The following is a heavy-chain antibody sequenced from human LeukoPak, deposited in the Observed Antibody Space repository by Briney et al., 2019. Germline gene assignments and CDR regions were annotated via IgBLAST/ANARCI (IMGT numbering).Heavy chain of an antibody. CDR2: SRNKASSYTT. CDR3: GRIAIYANNGMDV. V-gene: IGHV3-72*01. Sequence: GGSLRLSCAASGFKFSDHCIDWVRQAPGKGLEWVGRSRNKASSYTTEYAASVEGRFTISRDVSESSLYLQMNSLRTEDTAVYYCGRIAIYANNGMDVWGQGTTGTVSS. J-gene: IGHJ6*02. D-gene: IGHD2/OR15-2a*01. CDR1: GFKFSDHC.